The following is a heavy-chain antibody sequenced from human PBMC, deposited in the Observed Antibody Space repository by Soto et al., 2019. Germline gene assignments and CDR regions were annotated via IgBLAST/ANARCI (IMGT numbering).Heavy chain of an antibody. D-gene: IGHD1-1*01. CDR2: MSFDGSNK. V-gene: IGHV3-30*18. CDR1: GFTFRSYG. Sequence: QVQLVESGGGVVQPGRSLRLSCAASGFTFRSYGMHWVRQAPGKGLEWVALMSFDGSNKNYADSVRGRFTISSDNSKSTLYLQMDILRPEDTAVYYCAKEFGWELQLSHPYYNSGMDVWGQGTTVTVSS. CDR3: AKEFGWELQLSHPYYNSGMDV. J-gene: IGHJ6*02.